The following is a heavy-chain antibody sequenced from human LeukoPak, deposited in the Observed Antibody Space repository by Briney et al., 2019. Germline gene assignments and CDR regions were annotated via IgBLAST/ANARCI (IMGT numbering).Heavy chain of an antibody. CDR3: TRYTAETGSWS. J-gene: IGHJ4*02. Sequence: GGSLRLSCAASGFTFSKYWMPWFRQAPGKGFVWVSRINNDGTSTHFADSVKDRFTISRDNAKNTLYLQMNSLRVEDTAVYYCTRYTAETGSWSWGQGTLVTVSS. D-gene: IGHD3-9*01. CDR1: GFTFSKYW. CDR2: INNDGTST. V-gene: IGHV3-74*01.